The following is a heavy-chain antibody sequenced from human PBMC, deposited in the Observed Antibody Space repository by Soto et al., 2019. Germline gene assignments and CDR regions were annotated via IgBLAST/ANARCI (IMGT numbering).Heavy chain of an antibody. D-gene: IGHD3-22*01. J-gene: IGHJ4*02. CDR3: AKDPTSYDSSAQFDS. CDR1: GFTFSSYA. V-gene: IGHV3-23*01. CDR2: ISGGGGST. Sequence: PGGSLRLSCAASGFTFSSYAMNWVRQAPGKGLEWVSGISGGGGSTYYADSVKGRFTISRDNSNNTLYLQMNSLRAEDTAVYYCAKDPTSYDSSAQFDSWGQGTLVTVSS.